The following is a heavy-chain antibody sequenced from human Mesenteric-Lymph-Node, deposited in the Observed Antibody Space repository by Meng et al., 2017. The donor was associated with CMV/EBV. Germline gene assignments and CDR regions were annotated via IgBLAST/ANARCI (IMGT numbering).Heavy chain of an antibody. CDR3: ARHQEDYQYYGMDV. CDR2: IYYSGST. V-gene: IGHV4-30-4*08. J-gene: IGHJ6*02. Sequence: LRLSCTVSGGSISSGDYYWSWIRQPPGKGLEWIGYIYYSGSTYYNPSLKSRVTISVDTSKNQFSLKVNSVTAADTAVYYCARHQEDYQYYGMDVWGQGTTVTVSS. CDR1: GGSISSGDYY.